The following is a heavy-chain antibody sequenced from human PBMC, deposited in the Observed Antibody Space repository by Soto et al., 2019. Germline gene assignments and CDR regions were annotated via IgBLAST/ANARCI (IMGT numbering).Heavy chain of an antibody. CDR3: ARPQKQLIQGLEDAFDI. Sequence: XVSLRLSCAASGFTSNSYGEHWVRQAPGKGLEWVAVIWYDGGNKYYADSVKGRFTISRDTSKNTLYLQMNSLRAEDTAVYYCARPQKQLIQGLEDAFDIWGQGTMVTVSS. CDR1: GFTSNSYG. V-gene: IGHV3-33*01. CDR2: IWYDGGNK. J-gene: IGHJ3*02. D-gene: IGHD6-13*01.